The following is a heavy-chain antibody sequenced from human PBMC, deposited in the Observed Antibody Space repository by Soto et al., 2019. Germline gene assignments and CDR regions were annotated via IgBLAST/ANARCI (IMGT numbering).Heavy chain of an antibody. J-gene: IGHJ6*02. CDR2: IKSKTDGGTT. V-gene: IGHV3-15*01. CDR1: GFAFSNAW. CDR3: TTSRGVLLWFGEFYGMDV. Sequence: GGSLRLSCAASGFAFSNAWMSWVRQAPGKGLEWVGRIKSKTDGGTTDYAAPVKGRFTISRDDSKNTLYLQMNSLKTEDTAVYYCTTSRGVLLWFGEFYGMDVWGQGTTVTVSS. D-gene: IGHD3-10*01.